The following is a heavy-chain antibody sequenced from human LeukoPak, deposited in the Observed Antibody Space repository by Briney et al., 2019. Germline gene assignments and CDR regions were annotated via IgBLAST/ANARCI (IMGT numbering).Heavy chain of an antibody. J-gene: IGHJ4*02. V-gene: IGHV4-59*01. CDR1: GGSISSYY. CDR3: ARDRVGDGGSDY. D-gene: IGHD3-16*01. Sequence: SETLSLTCTVSGGSISSYYWSWIRQPPGKGLEWIGYIYYSGSTNYNPSLKSRVTISVDTSKNQFSLKLSSVTAADTAGYYCARDRVGDGGSDYWGQGTLVTVSS. CDR2: IYYSGST.